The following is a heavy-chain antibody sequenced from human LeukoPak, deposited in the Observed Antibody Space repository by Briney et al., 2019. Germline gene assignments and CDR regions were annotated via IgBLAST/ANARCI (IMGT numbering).Heavy chain of an antibody. CDR2: IYYSGST. D-gene: IGHD4-17*01. CDR1: GGSISSSSYY. CDR3: QLRGDTVTTLYYFDY. J-gene: IGHJ4*02. V-gene: IGHV4-39*07. Sequence: PSETLSLTCTVSGGSISSSSYYWGWIRQPPGKGLEWIGSIYYSGSTYYNPSLKSRVTISVDTSKNQFSLKLSSVTAADTAVYYCQLRGDTVTTLYYFDYWGQGTLVTVSS.